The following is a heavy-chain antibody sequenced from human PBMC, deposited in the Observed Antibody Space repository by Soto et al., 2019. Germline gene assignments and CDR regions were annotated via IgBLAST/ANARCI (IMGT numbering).Heavy chain of an antibody. Sequence: EVQLLESGGGLVQPGGSLRLSCAASGFTFTTYAMCWVRQAPGKGLEWVSSISVSGDRTFYADSVKGRFTISRDNRRNTLNLQINSLRAEHTAVYYCLQDGDRISSNKPLDDWGQGSLVTVS. J-gene: IGHJ4*02. CDR3: LQDGDRISSNKPLDD. D-gene: IGHD2-2*01. CDR1: GFTFTTYA. V-gene: IGHV3-23*01. CDR2: ISVSGDRT.